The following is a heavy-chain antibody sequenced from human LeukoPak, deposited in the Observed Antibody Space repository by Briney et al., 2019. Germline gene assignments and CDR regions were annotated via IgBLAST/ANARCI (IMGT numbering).Heavy chain of an antibody. Sequence: SGGSLRLSCAASGFTYTKHAMHWVRQAPGKGLEWVAVISYDGSNKKYADSVKGRFTISRDNSKNRLYLQMNRLRAEDTAVYYCAKDFVVVPGNVNYFAFWGQGTLVTVSS. V-gene: IGHV3-30*04. J-gene: IGHJ4*02. CDR1: GFTYTKHA. CDR3: AKDFVVVPGNVNYFAF. D-gene: IGHD2-21*02. CDR2: ISYDGSNK.